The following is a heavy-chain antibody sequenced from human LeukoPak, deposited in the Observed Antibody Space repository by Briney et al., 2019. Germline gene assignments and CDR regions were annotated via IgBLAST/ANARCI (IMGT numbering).Heavy chain of an antibody. CDR3: AREGYSYGTNAFDI. CDR1: GGTFSSYA. CDR2: IIPIFGTA. Sequence: SVKVSCKASGGTFSSYAISWVRQAPGQGLEWIGGIIPIFGTANYAQKFQGRVTITTDESTSTAYMELSSLRSEDTAVYYCAREGYSYGTNAFDIWGQGTMVTVSS. V-gene: IGHV1-69*05. J-gene: IGHJ3*02. D-gene: IGHD5-18*01.